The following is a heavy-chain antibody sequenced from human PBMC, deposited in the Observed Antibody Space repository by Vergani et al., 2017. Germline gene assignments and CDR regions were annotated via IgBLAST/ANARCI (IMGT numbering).Heavy chain of an antibody. V-gene: IGHV3-30*03. J-gene: IGHJ4*02. D-gene: IGHD5-24*01. CDR2: ISYDGTQK. CDR1: GFTSSYYG. Sequence: QVHLVESGGGVVQPGRSLRLFCVVSGFTSSYYGMHWVRQAPGKGLEWVAVISYDGTQKYYADSVKGRFTISRDNSKSTLYLQMNSLRVEDTAVYYCGRGSDNYNWGQGTLVTVSS. CDR3: GRGSDNYN.